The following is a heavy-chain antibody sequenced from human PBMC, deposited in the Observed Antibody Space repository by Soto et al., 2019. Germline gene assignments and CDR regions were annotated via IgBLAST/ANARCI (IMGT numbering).Heavy chain of an antibody. CDR2: ISYDGSNK. CDR1: GFTFSSYA. D-gene: IGHD1-26*01. J-gene: IGHJ4*02. V-gene: IGHV3-30-3*01. CDR3: ARASGTYGQTLDY. Sequence: GGSLRLSCAASGFTFSSYAIHWVRQAPGKGLEWVAFISYDGSNKYYADSVKGRFTISRDNSKNTLYLQMNSLRAEDTAMYYCARASGTYGQTLDYWGQGTLLTVSS.